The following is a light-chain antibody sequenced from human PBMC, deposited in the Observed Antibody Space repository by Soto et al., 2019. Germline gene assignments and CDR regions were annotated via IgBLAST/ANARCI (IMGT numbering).Light chain of an antibody. V-gene: IGLV8-61*01. CDR2: STN. J-gene: IGLJ3*02. Sequence: QTVVTQEPSFSVSPGRTVTLTCGLSSGSVSTSYYPSWYQQTPGQAPRTLIYSTNTRSSWVPDRFSGSILGSKAALTITGAQADDESDYHCVLYVGSGIWVFGGGTKLTVL. CDR3: VLYVGSGIWV. CDR1: SGSVSTSYY.